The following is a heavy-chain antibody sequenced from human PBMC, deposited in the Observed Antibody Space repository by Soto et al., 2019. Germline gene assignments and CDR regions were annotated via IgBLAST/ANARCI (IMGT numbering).Heavy chain of an antibody. D-gene: IGHD2-8*02. CDR2: IYGSGRGI. V-gene: IGHV3-23*05. J-gene: IGHJ4*02. CDR3: AKDDVYNDVWWLMDH. CDR1: GLPHSSFA. Sequence: EVRLLESGGGLVQPGGSLRLSCTASGLPHSSFAMMWVRQAPGKGLECVSGIYGSGRGIEYADSVKGRFTISRDNSKNTVYLQMTDLRADDTAVYYCAKDDVYNDVWWLMDHWGRGTQVTVSS.